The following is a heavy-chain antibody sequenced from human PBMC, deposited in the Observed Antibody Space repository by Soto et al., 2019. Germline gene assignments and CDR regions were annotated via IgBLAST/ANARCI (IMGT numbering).Heavy chain of an antibody. CDR3: ARARIDY. V-gene: IGHV3-7*03. J-gene: IGHJ4*02. Sequence: EVQLVESGGGLVQPGGSLRLSCAVSGFIFSDYWMTWVRQAPGKGLECVATISPEGSEKYYVDSLKVRFTISRDNAKNSLYLQMISLRAADTAIYYCARARIDYWCRGTLITVYS. CDR1: GFIFSDYW. CDR2: ISPEGSEK.